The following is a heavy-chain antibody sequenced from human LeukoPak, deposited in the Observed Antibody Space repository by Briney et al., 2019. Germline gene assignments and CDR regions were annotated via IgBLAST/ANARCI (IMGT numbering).Heavy chain of an antibody. D-gene: IGHD6-19*01. CDR3: AKGRQWLVGGYYYYYGMDV. Sequence: AGGSLRLSCAASGFTFSSYAMFWVRQAPGKGLEWVAVISYDGSNKYYADSVKGRFTISRDNSKNTLYLQMNSLRAEDTAVYYCAKGRQWLVGGYYYYYGMDVWGQGTTVTASS. V-gene: IGHV3-30*04. J-gene: IGHJ6*02. CDR2: ISYDGSNK. CDR1: GFTFSSYA.